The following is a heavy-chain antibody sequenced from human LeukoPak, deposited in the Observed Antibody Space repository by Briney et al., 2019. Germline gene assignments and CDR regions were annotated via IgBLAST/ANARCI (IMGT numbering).Heavy chain of an antibody. CDR1: GGSISSYY. CDR2: IYYSGST. V-gene: IGHV4-59*01. CDR3: ARSGAVVTQYDY. J-gene: IGHJ4*02. D-gene: IGHD4-23*01. Sequence: KPSETLSLTCTVSGGSISSYYWSWIRQPPGKGLEWIGYIYYSGSTNYNPSLKSRVTISVDTSKNQFSLKLSSVTAADTAVYYCARSGAVVTQYDYWGQGTLVTVSS.